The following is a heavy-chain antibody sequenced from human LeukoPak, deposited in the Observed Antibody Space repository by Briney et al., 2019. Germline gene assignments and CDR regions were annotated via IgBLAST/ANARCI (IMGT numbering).Heavy chain of an antibody. J-gene: IGHJ4*02. D-gene: IGHD6-13*01. CDR2: IYYSGST. CDR3: ARVRIAAAGSGSGIDY. Sequence: SETLSLTCTVSGGSISSYYWSWIRQPPGKGLECIGYIYYSGSTNYNPSLKSRVTISVDTSKNQFSLKLSSVTAADTAVYYCARVRIAAAGSGSGIDYWGQGTLVTVSS. V-gene: IGHV4-59*01. CDR1: GGSISSYY.